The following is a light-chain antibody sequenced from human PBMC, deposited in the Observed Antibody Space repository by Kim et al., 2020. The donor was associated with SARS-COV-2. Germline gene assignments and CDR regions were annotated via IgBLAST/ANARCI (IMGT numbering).Light chain of an antibody. CDR1: QSVRSN. J-gene: IGKJ4*01. Sequence: SPGERATLSCRASQSVRSNLAWYQQKPGQAPRLLIYGASTRAAGIPARFSGSVSGTEFTLTISSLQSEDFAIYYCQQYNNWPPLIFGGGTKVDIK. V-gene: IGKV3-15*01. CDR2: GAS. CDR3: QQYNNWPPLI.